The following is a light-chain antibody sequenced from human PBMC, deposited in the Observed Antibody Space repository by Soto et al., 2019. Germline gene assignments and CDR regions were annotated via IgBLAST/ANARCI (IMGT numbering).Light chain of an antibody. CDR1: ESISES. CDR3: QQYGRLST. Sequence: GARVTITCRASESISESLAWYQQKPGKAPKLLMYQASTLETGVPSRFSGSGSGTEFSLTISSLQPDDFATYYCQQYGRLSTFGQGTKVEVK. J-gene: IGKJ1*01. V-gene: IGKV1-5*03. CDR2: QAS.